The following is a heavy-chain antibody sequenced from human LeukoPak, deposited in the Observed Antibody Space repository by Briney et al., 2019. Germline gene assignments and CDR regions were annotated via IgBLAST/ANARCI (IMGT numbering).Heavy chain of an antibody. Sequence: ASVKVSCKASGYTFSHHGISWVRQAPGQGLEWMGWISCYNGDTMYAQNVQGRVTMTTDTSTRTAYMELRSLRSHDTAMYYCARDPSNSSGYHAHFDSWGQGTLVTVSS. D-gene: IGHD3-22*01. CDR1: GYTFSHHG. CDR2: ISCYNGDT. V-gene: IGHV1-18*01. J-gene: IGHJ4*02. CDR3: ARDPSNSSGYHAHFDS.